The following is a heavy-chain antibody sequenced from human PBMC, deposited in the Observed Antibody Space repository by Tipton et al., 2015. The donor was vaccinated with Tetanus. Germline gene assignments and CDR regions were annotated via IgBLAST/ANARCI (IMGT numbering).Heavy chain of an antibody. CDR1: GDSVSTGNFY. V-gene: IGHV4-30-4*01. D-gene: IGHD5/OR15-5a*01. J-gene: IGHJ3*02. Sequence: TLSLTCTVSGDSVSTGNFYWSWIRQPPGKGLEWIAFIHHSGLAFSKPSLKSRVSISIDTSQNQFSLRLTSVTAADTAVYFRARNVYTVTNDAFDIWGHGTLVNVSS. CDR3: ARNVYTVTNDAFDI. CDR2: IHHSGLA.